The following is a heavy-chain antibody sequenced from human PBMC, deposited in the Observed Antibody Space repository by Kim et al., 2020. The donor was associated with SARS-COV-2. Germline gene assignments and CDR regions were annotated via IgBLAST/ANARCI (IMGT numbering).Heavy chain of an antibody. CDR3: ARGGELSDY. CDR2: GIA. Sequence: GIANYAQKFQGRVTITADKSTSTAYMELSSLRSEDTAVYYCARGGELSDYWGQGTLVTVSS. V-gene: IGHV1-69*04. J-gene: IGHJ4*02. D-gene: IGHD3-16*02.